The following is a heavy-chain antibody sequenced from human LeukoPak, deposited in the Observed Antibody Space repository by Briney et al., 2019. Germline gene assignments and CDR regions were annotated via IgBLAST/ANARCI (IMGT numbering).Heavy chain of an antibody. J-gene: IGHJ3*02. Sequence: PSETLSLTCAVYGGSFSGYYWSWIRQPPGKGLEWIGEINHSGSTNYNPSLKSRVTIPVDTSKNQFSLKLSSVTAADTAVYYCARQSRVALMGDAFDIWGQGTMVTVSS. CDR2: INHSGST. D-gene: IGHD2-8*01. CDR1: GGSFSGYY. CDR3: ARQSRVALMGDAFDI. V-gene: IGHV4-34*01.